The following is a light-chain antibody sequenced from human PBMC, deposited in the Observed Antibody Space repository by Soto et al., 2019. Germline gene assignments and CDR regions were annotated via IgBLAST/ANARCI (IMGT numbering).Light chain of an antibody. J-gene: IGKJ5*01. CDR2: SAN. CDR1: QDISNF. CDR3: QQFEDFPRAII. V-gene: IGKV1-17*03. Sequence: DIQMTQSPSDMSASVGDRVTITCRAIQDISNFLVWFQQRPGKVPKRLMYSANRLESGVPSRFSGSGSGTDFTFTISSLQPEDIATYYCQQFEDFPRAIIFGQGTRLEIK.